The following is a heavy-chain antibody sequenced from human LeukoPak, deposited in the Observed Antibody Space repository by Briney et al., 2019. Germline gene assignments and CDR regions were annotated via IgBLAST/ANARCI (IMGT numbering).Heavy chain of an antibody. V-gene: IGHV1-8*01. J-gene: IGHJ4*02. CDR3: AREGLDY. CDR2: KNPNSGNS. CDR1: GYTLTNYD. Sequence: ASVKVSCKASGYTLTNYDINWVGQATEQGLEWMGYKNPNSGNSAYAQKFQGRVTITTDASITTAYMELSGLRSEDTALYYCAREGLDYWGQGTLVTVSS.